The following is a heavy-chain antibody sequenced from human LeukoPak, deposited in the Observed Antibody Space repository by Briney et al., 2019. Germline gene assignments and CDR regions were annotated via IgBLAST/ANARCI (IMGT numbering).Heavy chain of an antibody. CDR2: IRYDGSNK. Sequence: GGPLRLSCAASGFTFSNYGMHWVRQAPGKALEGVTFIRYDGSNKYYADSVKGRFTISRDNSKNTLYLQMNSLKAEDTAVYYRAKELPSAVRLEYYFDYWGQGTLVTVSS. CDR1: GFTFSNYG. J-gene: IGHJ4*02. V-gene: IGHV3-30*02. CDR3: AKELPSAVRLEYYFDY. D-gene: IGHD6-6*01.